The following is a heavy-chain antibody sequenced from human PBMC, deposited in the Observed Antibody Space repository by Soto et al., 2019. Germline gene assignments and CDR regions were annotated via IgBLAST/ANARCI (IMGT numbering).Heavy chain of an antibody. CDR3: ARGRYCSGGSCPTAYYYMDI. Sequence: PGGSLRLSCAASGFSVSSNYMSWVRQAPGKGLEWVSLMYSRGSTYYADSVKGRSTITRDDSKNTLYLQMNSLRADDMAVYYCARGRYCSGGSCPTAYYYMDIWGKGTTVTVSS. CDR2: MYSRGST. V-gene: IGHV3-66*01. CDR1: GFSVSSNY. J-gene: IGHJ6*03. D-gene: IGHD2-15*01.